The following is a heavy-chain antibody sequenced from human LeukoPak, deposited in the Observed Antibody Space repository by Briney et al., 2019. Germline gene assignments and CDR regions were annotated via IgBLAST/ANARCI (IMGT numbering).Heavy chain of an antibody. V-gene: IGHV3-33*01. Sequence: GGSLRLSCAASGFTFSSNGMHWVRQAPGKGLEWVAVIWYDGSKKYYADPVKGRFTISRDNSKNTLDLQMDSLRAEDTAVYYCARMSGSHIDYWGQGTLVTVSS. J-gene: IGHJ4*02. CDR2: IWYDGSKK. CDR1: GFTFSSNG. D-gene: IGHD1-26*01. CDR3: ARMSGSHIDY.